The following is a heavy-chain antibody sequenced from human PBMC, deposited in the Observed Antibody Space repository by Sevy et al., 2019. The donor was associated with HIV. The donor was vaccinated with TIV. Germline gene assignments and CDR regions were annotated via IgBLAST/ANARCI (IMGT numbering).Heavy chain of an antibody. V-gene: IGHV4-34*01. CDR2: INHSGST. CDR1: GGSFSGYY. Sequence: SETLSLTCAVYGGSFSGYYWSWIRQPPGKGLEWIGEINHSGSTNYNPSLKSRVTISVDTSKNQFSLKLSSVTAADTAVYYGARDPGGDCTGGVCYTLNYYGMDVWGQGTTVTVSS. CDR3: ARDPGGDCTGGVCYTLNYYGMDV. J-gene: IGHJ6*02. D-gene: IGHD2-8*02.